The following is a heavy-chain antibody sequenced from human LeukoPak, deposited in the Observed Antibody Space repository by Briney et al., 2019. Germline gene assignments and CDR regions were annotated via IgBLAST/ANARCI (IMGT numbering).Heavy chain of an antibody. CDR1: GYTFTSYY. Sequence: ASVKVSCKASGYTFTSYYMHWVRQAPGQGLEWMGIINPSGGSTSYAQKFQGRVTMTRDTSTSTLYMELNSLRSEDTAVYYCTRAAADNWFDPWGQGTLVTVSS. CDR3: TRAAADNWFDP. J-gene: IGHJ5*02. CDR2: INPSGGST. V-gene: IGHV1-46*01. D-gene: IGHD2-15*01.